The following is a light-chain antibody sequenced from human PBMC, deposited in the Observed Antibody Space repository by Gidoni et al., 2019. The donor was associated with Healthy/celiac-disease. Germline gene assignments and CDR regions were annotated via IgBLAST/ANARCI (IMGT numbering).Light chain of an antibody. CDR1: SSNIGSNF. CDR2: RNN. V-gene: IGLV1-47*01. Sequence: QSVLPQPPSASGTPGQRVTISCSGSSSNIGSNFVYWYKQLPGTAPKLLIYRNNHRPSGVPARFSGSKSGTSASLAISGLRSEDEADYYCAAWDDSLSGPVFGGGTKLTVL. J-gene: IGLJ2*01. CDR3: AAWDDSLSGPV.